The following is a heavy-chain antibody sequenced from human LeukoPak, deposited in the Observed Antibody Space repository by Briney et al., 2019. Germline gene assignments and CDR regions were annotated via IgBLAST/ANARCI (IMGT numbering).Heavy chain of an antibody. CDR3: ARGRKVKRLWFGELSLAKYDY. V-gene: IGHV1-18*01. Sequence: ASVKVSCKASGYTFTSYGISWVRQAPGQGLEWMGWISAYNGNTNYAQKLQGRVTITRNISISTAYMELSSLRSEDTAVYYCARGRKVKRLWFGELSLAKYDYWGQGTLVTVSS. CDR1: GYTFTSYG. D-gene: IGHD3-10*01. J-gene: IGHJ4*02. CDR2: ISAYNGNT.